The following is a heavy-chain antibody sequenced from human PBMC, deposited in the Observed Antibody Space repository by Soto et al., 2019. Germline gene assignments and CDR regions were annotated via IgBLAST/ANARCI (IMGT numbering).Heavy chain of an antibody. CDR3: ARLGYCSGGSCSPTLRALDY. Sequence: GGSLRLSCAASGFTFSSYGMHWVRQAPGKGLEWVAVIWYDGSNKYYADSVKGRFTISRDNSKNTLYLQMNSLRAEDTAVYYCARLGYCSGGSCSPTLRALDYWGQGTLVTVSS. CDR2: IWYDGSNK. J-gene: IGHJ4*02. D-gene: IGHD2-15*01. V-gene: IGHV3-33*01. CDR1: GFTFSSYG.